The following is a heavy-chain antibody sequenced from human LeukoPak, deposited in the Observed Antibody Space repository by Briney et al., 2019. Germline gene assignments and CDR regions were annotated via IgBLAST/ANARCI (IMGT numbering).Heavy chain of an antibody. J-gene: IGHJ4*02. CDR2: INPSGGST. CDR3: ARDRGSGVITFDY. Sequence: ASVKVSCKASGYTFSSNGISWVRQAPGQGLEWMGIINPSGGSTSYAQKFQGRVTMTRDTSTSTVYMELSSLRSEDTAVYYCARDRGSGVITFDYWGQGTLVTVSS. D-gene: IGHD3-22*01. CDR1: GYTFSSNG. V-gene: IGHV1-46*01.